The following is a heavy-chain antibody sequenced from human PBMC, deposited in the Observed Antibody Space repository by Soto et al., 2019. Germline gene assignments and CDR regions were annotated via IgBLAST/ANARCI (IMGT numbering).Heavy chain of an antibody. CDR2: FNAANSDT. CDR3: VRRRVSATGIHWFDP. Sequence: GASVKVACRASGYTFTSYGIHWVRQAPGQRLEWMGLFNAANSDTKYSPKFQGRVTITSDTSASTAYMELSSLRPEDTAVYYCVRRRVSATGIHWFDPGGQGTLVTVSS. V-gene: IGHV1-3*01. J-gene: IGHJ5*02. D-gene: IGHD6-13*01. CDR1: GYTFTSYG.